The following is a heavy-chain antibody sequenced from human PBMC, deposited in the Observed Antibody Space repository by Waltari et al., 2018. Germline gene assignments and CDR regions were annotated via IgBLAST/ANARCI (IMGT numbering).Heavy chain of an antibody. CDR3: AKDNSNGDY. CDR1: GFTFSSYA. D-gene: IGHD1-20*01. CDR2: IYSGGST. Sequence: EVQLLESGGGLVQPGGSLRLSCAASGFTFSSYAMSWVRQAPGKGLEWVSVIYSGGSTYYADSVKGRFTISRDNSKNTLYLQVNSLRAEDTAVYYCAKDNSNGDYWGQGTLVTVSS. V-gene: IGHV3-23*03. J-gene: IGHJ4*02.